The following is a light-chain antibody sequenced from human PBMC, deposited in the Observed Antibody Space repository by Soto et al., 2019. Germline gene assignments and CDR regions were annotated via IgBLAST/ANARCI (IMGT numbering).Light chain of an antibody. V-gene: IGKV1-33*01. Sequence: DIQMTQSPSSLSASVGDRVTITCQASQDISNYLNWYQQKPGKAPKLLIYDASNLETGVPSRFSGSGSGTDFTFTISSLRPEDIATYYCQQYDNLLTWTFGQGTKV. CDR3: QQYDNLLTWT. CDR1: QDISNY. CDR2: DAS. J-gene: IGKJ1*01.